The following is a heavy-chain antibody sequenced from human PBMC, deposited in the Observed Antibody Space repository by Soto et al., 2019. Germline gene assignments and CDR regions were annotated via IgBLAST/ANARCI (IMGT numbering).Heavy chain of an antibody. V-gene: IGHV4-31*03. J-gene: IGHJ5*02. CDR3: ARSVFP. CDR2: IYYSGFT. Sequence: QVQLQESGPGLVKPSQTLSLTCTFSGGSFPGGGYSWSWTRQHPGKGLEWIGYIYYSGFTYNNPSLKSRVTISVDTSKNQFSLKLSSVTAADTAVYYCARSVFPWGQGTLVTVSS. CDR1: GGSFPGGGYS.